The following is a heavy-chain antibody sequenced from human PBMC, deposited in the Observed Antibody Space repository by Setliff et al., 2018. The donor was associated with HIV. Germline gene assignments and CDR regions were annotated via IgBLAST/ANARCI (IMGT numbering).Heavy chain of an antibody. CDR2: ITHSGST. Sequence: PSETLSLTCAVYGGSFTDFYWTFIRQSPGKGLEGIGEITHSGSTTYDPSLKCRITVSVDTSKNQFSLKLTSVTAADMGVYYCARGRKKTLAVSGTRYFDFWGQGTLVTVSS. CDR1: GGSFTDFY. J-gene: IGHJ4*02. V-gene: IGHV4-34*01. CDR3: ARGRKKTLAVSGTRYFDF. D-gene: IGHD6-19*01.